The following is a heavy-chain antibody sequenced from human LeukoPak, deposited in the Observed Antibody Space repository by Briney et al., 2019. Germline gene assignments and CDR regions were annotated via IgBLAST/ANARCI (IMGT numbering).Heavy chain of an antibody. J-gene: IGHJ4*02. Sequence: ETLSLTCTVSGGSISSYYWSWIRQPPGKGLEWVSVTYSGGSTYYADSVKGRFTISRDNSKNTLYLQMNSLRAEDTAVYYCASNKGDHYYDSSGSSFDYWGQGTLVTVSS. D-gene: IGHD3-22*01. CDR2: TYSGGST. CDR3: ASNKGDHYYDSSGSSFDY. CDR1: GGSISSYY. V-gene: IGHV3-66*01.